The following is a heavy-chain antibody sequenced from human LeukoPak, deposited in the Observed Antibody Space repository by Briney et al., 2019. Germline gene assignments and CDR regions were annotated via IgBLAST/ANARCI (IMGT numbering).Heavy chain of an antibody. CDR1: GFTFDNYG. Sequence: GGSLRLSCAASGFTFDNYGMNWVRQAPGKGLEWVSVISASGHSTYYADSVKGRFTISRDNSKNLVFLQMNSLRAEDTAVYYCAELGITMIGGVWGKGTTVTISS. J-gene: IGHJ6*04. CDR2: ISASGHST. CDR3: AELGITMIGGV. D-gene: IGHD3-10*02. V-gene: IGHV3-23*01.